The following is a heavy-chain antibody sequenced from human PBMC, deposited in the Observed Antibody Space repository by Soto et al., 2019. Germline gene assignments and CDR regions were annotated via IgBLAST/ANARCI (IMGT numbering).Heavy chain of an antibody. J-gene: IGHJ6*02. Sequence: SETLSLTCTVSGGSVSIGSYYWSWIRQPPGKGLEWIGYINYSGTTNYNPSLKSRVTISIDTSKNQFSLKLSSVTAADTAVYYCARGRRWFGELSVYYYGMDVWGQGTTVTVSS. D-gene: IGHD3-10*01. CDR1: GGSVSIGSYY. V-gene: IGHV4-61*01. CDR2: INYSGTT. CDR3: ARGRRWFGELSVYYYGMDV.